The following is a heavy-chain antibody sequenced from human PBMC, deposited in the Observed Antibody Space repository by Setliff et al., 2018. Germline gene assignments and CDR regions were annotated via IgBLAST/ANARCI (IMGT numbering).Heavy chain of an antibody. CDR3: VRDMGQPYYFES. J-gene: IGHJ4*02. Sequence: PSETLSLTCSVSGGSISGSHYSWVWMRQPPGKRLEGIGSTYYNGPAYYNPDLQSRVAISVDTSKNYFSLDVNYVNAADTAVYYCVRDMGQPYYFESWGLGTLVTVSS. V-gene: IGHV4-39*02. CDR2: TYYNGPA. CDR1: GGSISGSHYS. D-gene: IGHD1-1*01.